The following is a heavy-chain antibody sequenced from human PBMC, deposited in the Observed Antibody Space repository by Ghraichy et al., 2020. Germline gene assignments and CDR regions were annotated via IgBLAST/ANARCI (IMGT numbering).Heavy chain of an antibody. Sequence: GGSLRLSCAASGFNFNDYAMNWVRQAPGKGLEWVSAISGSGGSTYYAGSVKGRFTISRDTSKNTLYLHMNSLRAEDTAVYYCAKDAEHYHDSSGYYFYWGQGTLVTVSS. CDR3: AKDAEHYHDSSGYYFY. D-gene: IGHD3-22*01. J-gene: IGHJ4*02. CDR1: GFNFNDYA. CDR2: ISGSGGST. V-gene: IGHV3-23*01.